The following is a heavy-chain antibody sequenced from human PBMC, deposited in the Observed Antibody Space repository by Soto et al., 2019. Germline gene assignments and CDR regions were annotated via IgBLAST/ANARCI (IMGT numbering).Heavy chain of an antibody. CDR1: GFNFNYYA. V-gene: IGHV3-23*01. Sequence: GGSLRLSCAASGFNFNYYAMNWVRRAPGKGLEWVSAISASGGDTYYADSVKGRFTISRDNSKNTQSLQMNSLRAEDTAVYYCATNGDCSRGICYWHVEYWGQGILVT. CDR3: ATNGDCSRGICYWHVEY. D-gene: IGHD2-15*01. J-gene: IGHJ4*02. CDR2: ISASGGDT.